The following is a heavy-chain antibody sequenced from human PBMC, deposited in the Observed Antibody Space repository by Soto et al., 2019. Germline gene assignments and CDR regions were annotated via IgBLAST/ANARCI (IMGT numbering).Heavy chain of an antibody. CDR3: ARPEKFQDYGYDL. CDR2: ISSAGST. D-gene: IGHD2-21*01. CDR1: GAAVGNNC. V-gene: IGHV4-59*08. Sequence: VQVQESGPGLVRPSETLSLTCSVSGAAVGNNCWSWIRQTPGKGLEWIGCISSAGSTIYNPSLKSRLTISKEMTKNQILLSLTSVTAADTAVYYCARPEKFQDYGYDLWGQGIMVIVS. J-gene: IGHJ3*01.